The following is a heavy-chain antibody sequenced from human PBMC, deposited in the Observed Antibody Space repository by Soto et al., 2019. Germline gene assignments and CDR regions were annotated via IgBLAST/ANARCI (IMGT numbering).Heavy chain of an antibody. J-gene: IGHJ5*02. CDR3: AIRYYDILTGSHWFDP. CDR1: GGSISSGGYS. D-gene: IGHD3-9*01. CDR2: IYHSGST. V-gene: IGHV4-30-2*01. Sequence: QLQLQESGSGLVKPSQTLSLTCAVSGGSISSGGYSWSWIRQPPGKGLEWIGYIYHSGSTYYNPSLKSRVTISVDRSKHQSSLKLSSVTAADTAVYYCAIRYYDILTGSHWFDPWGQGTLVTVSS.